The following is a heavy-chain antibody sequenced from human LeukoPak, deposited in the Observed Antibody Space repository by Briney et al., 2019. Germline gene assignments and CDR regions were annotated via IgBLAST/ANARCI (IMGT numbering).Heavy chain of an antibody. J-gene: IGHJ6*03. V-gene: IGHV1-24*01. CDR1: GHTLTALP. CDR3: AAFDDSWSGYFSSAPYYYYVDV. D-gene: IGHD3-3*01. Sequence: GASLKVSCKVSGHTLTALPMHWVRHAPGKGLEWMGNFDPHDDETIYAQNFQGRVTMTEDTSTNTAFMELTSLRSEDTAVYYCAAFDDSWSGYFSSAPYYYYVDVWGGGTTVTVSS. CDR2: FDPHDDET.